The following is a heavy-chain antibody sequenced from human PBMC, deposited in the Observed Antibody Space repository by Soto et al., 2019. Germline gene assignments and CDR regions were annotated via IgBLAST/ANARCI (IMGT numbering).Heavy chain of an antibody. D-gene: IGHD3-3*01. CDR1: EFSFSSYG. J-gene: IGHJ4*02. V-gene: IGHV3-30*18. Sequence: QVQLVESGGGVVQPGRSLRLSCAASEFSFSSYGMHWVRQAPDKGMEWVAVISYDGSNKYYADSVKGRFTISRDNSKNTLYLQMNSLRAQDTAVYYCAKDNYDFWSGYYGYFDYWGQGTLVTVSS. CDR2: ISYDGSNK. CDR3: AKDNYDFWSGYYGYFDY.